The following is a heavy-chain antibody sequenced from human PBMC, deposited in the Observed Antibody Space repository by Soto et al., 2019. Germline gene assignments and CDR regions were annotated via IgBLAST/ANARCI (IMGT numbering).Heavy chain of an antibody. CDR1: GYSFTSYG. Sequence: QIQLVQSGAEVKKPGASVKVSCKASGYSFTSYGITWVRQAPGQGPEWLGWITAENGNTNYAQKFQGRSTMTTDTSTNTAFRALRGLRSDDTAVSYSARVVLEWLYPSGFDYWGQGTLVTVSS. CDR2: ITAENGNT. V-gene: IGHV1-18*04. D-gene: IGHD3-3*01. CDR3: ARVVLEWLYPSGFDY. J-gene: IGHJ4*02.